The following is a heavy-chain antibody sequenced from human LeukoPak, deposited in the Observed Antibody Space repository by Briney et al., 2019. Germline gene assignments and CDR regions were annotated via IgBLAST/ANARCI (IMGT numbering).Heavy chain of an antibody. J-gene: IGHJ4*02. CDR1: GYTFNGSY. D-gene: IGHD6-13*01. V-gene: IGHV1-2*02. Sequence: ASVKVSCKASGYTFNGSYMHWVRQAPGQGLEWMGWINPNSGGTNYAQKFQGRVTMTRETYISTAYMELSRLRSDDTAVYYCARPSPSSWSAFAYWGQGPLVTVSS. CDR3: ARPSPSSWSAFAY. CDR2: INPNSGGT.